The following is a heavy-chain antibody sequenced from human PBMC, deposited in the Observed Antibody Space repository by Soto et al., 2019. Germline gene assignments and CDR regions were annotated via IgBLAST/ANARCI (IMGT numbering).Heavy chain of an antibody. CDR3: ARERQYEPLLY. D-gene: IGHD2-2*01. V-gene: IGHV1-18*01. J-gene: IGHJ4*02. CDR2: VSAYNRNT. Sequence: QVQLVQSGVEVKKPGASVKVSCQASGYTFTNYGITWLRQAPGQGLEWMGWVSAYNRNTNYAQRFQDRVTMTTDTSTSTAYMELRNLKSDDTAIYFCARERQYEPLLYWGQGTLVPVSS. CDR1: GYTFTNYG.